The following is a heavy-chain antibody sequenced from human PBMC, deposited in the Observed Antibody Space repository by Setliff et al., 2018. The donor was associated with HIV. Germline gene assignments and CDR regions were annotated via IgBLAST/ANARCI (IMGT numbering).Heavy chain of an antibody. CDR1: NGSINGYY. CDR2: ISHTGST. V-gene: IGHV4-59*08. D-gene: IGHD7-27*01. J-gene: IGHJ4*02. CDR3: ARAPTGELDF. Sequence: SETLSLTCSVSNGSINGYYWTWIRQPPGKGLEWIGYISHTGSTNFNPSLKSRVSMSVDLSKNQFSLHLVSVTAADTAVYYCARAPTGELDFWGQGTLVTVSS.